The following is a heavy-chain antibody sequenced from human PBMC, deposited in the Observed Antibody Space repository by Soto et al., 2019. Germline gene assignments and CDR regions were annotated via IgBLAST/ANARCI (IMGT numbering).Heavy chain of an antibody. CDR3: ARLCGSCQSCFDP. CDR1: GGSISSSDCY. CDR2: NYYSGNT. J-gene: IGHJ5*02. D-gene: IGHD2-2*01. V-gene: IGHV4-31*11. Sequence: QVQLQEWGPGLVKPSRTLSLTCVVSGGSISSSDCYCSWRRQHRGKGLEWIGYNYYSGNTYYNPSLKSRVTILVDTSKNQFSLKVSSVTAADTAVYYCARLCGSCQSCFDPWGQGTLVTVSS.